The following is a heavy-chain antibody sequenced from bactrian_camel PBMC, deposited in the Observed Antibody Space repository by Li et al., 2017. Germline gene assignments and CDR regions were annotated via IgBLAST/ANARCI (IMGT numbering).Heavy chain of an antibody. CDR2: IDSDGK. J-gene: IGHJ4*01. D-gene: IGHD5*01. V-gene: IGHV3S57*01. CDR1: ANTYT. CDR3: AVLSQFNHCRGVLVGIWQQYAS. Sequence: VQLVESGGGEVQAGGSVILSCTSSANTYTMAWFRQSSTQEREGVAHIDSDGKWYAESLKGRSTISTDDANNTLDLQIDSLQPEDTAMYYCAVLSQFNHCRGVLVGIWQQYASWGQGTQVTVS.